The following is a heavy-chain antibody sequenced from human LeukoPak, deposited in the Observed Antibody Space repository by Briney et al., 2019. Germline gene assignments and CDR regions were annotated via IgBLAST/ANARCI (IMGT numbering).Heavy chain of an antibody. CDR2: IKQDGSEK. V-gene: IGHV3-7*01. CDR3: ARAYYGSGVPDAFDI. J-gene: IGHJ3*02. Sequence: GGSLRLSCAASGFTFSSYWMSWVRQAPGKGLEWVANIKQDGSEKYYVDSVKGRFTISRDNAKNSLYLQMNSLRAEDTAVYYCARAYYGSGVPDAFDIWGQGTMVTVSS. CDR1: GFTFSSYW. D-gene: IGHD3-10*01.